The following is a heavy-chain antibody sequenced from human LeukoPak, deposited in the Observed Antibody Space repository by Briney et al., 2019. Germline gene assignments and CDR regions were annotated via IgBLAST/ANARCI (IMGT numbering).Heavy chain of an antibody. Sequence: QTGGSLRLSCAASRFTFSTYAMSWVRQAPGKGLEWVSGISGSGDNTYYADSAKGRFTISRDNSKNTVYLQMNSLRAEDTALYYCAKDVCGNYCSFDVWGQGTMVTVSS. CDR2: ISGSGDNT. V-gene: IGHV3-23*01. CDR1: RFTFSTYA. J-gene: IGHJ3*01. D-gene: IGHD1-26*01. CDR3: AKDVCGNYCSFDV.